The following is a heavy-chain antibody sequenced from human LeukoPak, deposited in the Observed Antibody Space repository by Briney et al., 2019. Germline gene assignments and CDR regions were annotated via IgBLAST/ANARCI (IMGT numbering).Heavy chain of an antibody. CDR2: INHSGST. Sequence: SETLSLTCTVSGGSISSYYWSWIRQPPGKGLEWIGEINHSGSTNYNPSLKSRVTISVDTSKNQFSLKLSSVTAADTAVYYCARRQRGYSYGYYFDYWGQGTLVTVSS. V-gene: IGHV4-34*01. CDR1: GGSISSYY. D-gene: IGHD5-18*01. J-gene: IGHJ4*02. CDR3: ARRQRGYSYGYYFDY.